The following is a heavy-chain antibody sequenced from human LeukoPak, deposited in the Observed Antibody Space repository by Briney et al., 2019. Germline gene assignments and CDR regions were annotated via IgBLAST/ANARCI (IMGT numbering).Heavy chain of an antibody. CDR3: AKVLIAVAGRPFDY. Sequence: ASVKVSCKASGYTFTAYYMHWVRQAPGQGLAWMGWINPNSGGTNYAQKFQGRVTMTRDTSISTAYMELSRLRSDDTAVYYCAKVLIAVAGRPFDYWGQGTLVTVSS. V-gene: IGHV1-2*02. D-gene: IGHD6-19*01. CDR2: INPNSGGT. CDR1: GYTFTAYY. J-gene: IGHJ4*02.